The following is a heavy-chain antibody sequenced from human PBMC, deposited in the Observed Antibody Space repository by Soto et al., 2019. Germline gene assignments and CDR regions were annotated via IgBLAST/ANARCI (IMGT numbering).Heavy chain of an antibody. D-gene: IGHD6-19*01. CDR1: GFTVSSNY. Sequence: GGSLRLSCAASGFTVSSNYMSWVRQAPGKGLEWVSVIYSGGSTYYADSVKGRFTSSRDNSKNTLYLQMNSLRAEDTAVYYCARGSIAVGYYYYGMDVWGQGTTVTVSS. CDR3: ARGSIAVGYYYYGMDV. V-gene: IGHV3-66*01. J-gene: IGHJ6*02. CDR2: IYSGGST.